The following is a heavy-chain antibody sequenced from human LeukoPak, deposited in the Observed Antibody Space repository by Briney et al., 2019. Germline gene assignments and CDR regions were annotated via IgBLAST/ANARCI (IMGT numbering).Heavy chain of an antibody. V-gene: IGHV3-23*01. Sequence: GGSLRLSCTASGFTFSNYAMTWVRQAPGKGLEWVSVIGAGGGVTFYSDSVKGRFTVSRDNSKTTLYLQMNSLRAEDTAVYYCAKGGLRSTPLDYWGQGTLVTVSS. D-gene: IGHD3-3*01. CDR2: IGAGGGVT. CDR3: AKGGLRSTPLDY. CDR1: GFTFSNYA. J-gene: IGHJ4*02.